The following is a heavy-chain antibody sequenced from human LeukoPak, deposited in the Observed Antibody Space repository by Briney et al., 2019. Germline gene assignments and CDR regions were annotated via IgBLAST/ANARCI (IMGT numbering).Heavy chain of an antibody. CDR2: INPSGDNT. CDR1: GYTFTNNF. CDR3: ARVNRDGYNLLTKRHYSYMDV. J-gene: IGHJ6*03. Sequence: VASVKVSCKASGYTFTNNFMHWVRQAPGQGLEWMGIINPSGDNTWYAQKFQGRVTMTRDMATSTDYMEVSSLRSEDTAVYYCARVNRDGYNLLTKRHYSYMDVWGKGTTVTVSS. D-gene: IGHD5-24*01. V-gene: IGHV1-46*01.